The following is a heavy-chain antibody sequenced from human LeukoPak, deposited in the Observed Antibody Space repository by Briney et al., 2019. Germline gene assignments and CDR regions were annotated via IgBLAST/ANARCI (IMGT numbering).Heavy chain of an antibody. CDR3: ARQGPSPGMGATLAEFDY. J-gene: IGHJ4*02. Sequence: GGSLRLSCAASGFTFSRYEMNWVRQAQGKGLEWVSYISWSGSSIYYADSVKGRFTISRDNAKNSLYLQMDSLRAEDTAVYYCARQGPSPGMGATLAEFDYWGQGTLVTVSS. D-gene: IGHD1-26*01. CDR1: GFTFSRYE. V-gene: IGHV3-48*03. CDR2: ISWSGSSI.